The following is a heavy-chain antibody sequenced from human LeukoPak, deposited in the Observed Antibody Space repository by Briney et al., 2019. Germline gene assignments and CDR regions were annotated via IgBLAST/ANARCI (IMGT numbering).Heavy chain of an antibody. Sequence: GGSLRFSCAVSGFRVSSNHMTWVRQAPGKGLEWVSLIYTGDVTYYADSVKGRFTISTDNSKNILYLQMDSLTAEDTALYYCARERDYDTYIDYWGQGTLVTVSS. V-gene: IGHV3-53*01. CDR1: GFRVSSNH. D-gene: IGHD3-22*01. CDR3: ARERDYDTYIDY. CDR2: IYTGDVT. J-gene: IGHJ4*02.